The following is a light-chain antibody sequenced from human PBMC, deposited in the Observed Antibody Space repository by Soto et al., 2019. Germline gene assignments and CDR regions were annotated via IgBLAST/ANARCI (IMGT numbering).Light chain of an antibody. Sequence: EIVLTQSPATRSLSPGERATLCCRASQSIDASLAWYQQKPGQPPRLLIYDSANRATDIPPRFSGSGSGTDFTLTISSLEPEDFAVYYCQHRSNWPPTFGQGTKVDIK. V-gene: IGKV3-11*01. CDR2: DSA. J-gene: IGKJ1*01. CDR3: QHRSNWPPT. CDR1: QSIDAS.